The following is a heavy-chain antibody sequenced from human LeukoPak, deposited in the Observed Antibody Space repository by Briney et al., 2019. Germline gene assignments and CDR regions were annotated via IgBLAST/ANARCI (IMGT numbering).Heavy chain of an antibody. D-gene: IGHD2-2*01. Sequence: PSETLSLTCAVYGESFSGYFWNWIRQPPGKGLEWIGEINHSGSTSNHNPSLKSRVTMSVDTSKNQFSLKLSSVTAADTAVYYCARDLGYCSSTSCHPFDYWGQGTLVTVSS. V-gene: IGHV4-34*01. J-gene: IGHJ4*02. CDR2: INHSGSTS. CDR3: ARDLGYCSSTSCHPFDY. CDR1: GESFSGYF.